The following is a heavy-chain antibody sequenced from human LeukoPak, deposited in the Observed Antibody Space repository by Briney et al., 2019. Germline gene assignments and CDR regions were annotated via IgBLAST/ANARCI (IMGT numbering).Heavy chain of an antibody. J-gene: IGHJ4*02. Sequence: GGSLRLSCAASGFTFSNAWMSWVRQAPGKGLEWVGRIKSKTDGGTTDYAAPVKGRFTISRDDSKNTLYLQMNSLKTEDTAVHYCTTDTYYYDSSDYWGQGTLVTVSS. D-gene: IGHD3-22*01. CDR2: IKSKTDGGTT. CDR1: GFTFSNAW. V-gene: IGHV3-15*01. CDR3: TTDTYYYDSSDY.